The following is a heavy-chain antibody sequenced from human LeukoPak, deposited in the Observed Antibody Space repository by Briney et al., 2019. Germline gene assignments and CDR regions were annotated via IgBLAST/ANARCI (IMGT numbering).Heavy chain of an antibody. D-gene: IGHD3-16*01. Sequence: GGSLRLSCAASGFTFSSYAMSWVRQAPGKGLEWVSAISGSGGSTYYADSVKGRLTISRDNSKNTLYLQMNSLRAEDTAVYYCARDGGKAYFDYWGQGTLVTVSS. V-gene: IGHV3-23*01. CDR1: GFTFSSYA. CDR2: ISGSGGST. CDR3: ARDGGKAYFDY. J-gene: IGHJ4*02.